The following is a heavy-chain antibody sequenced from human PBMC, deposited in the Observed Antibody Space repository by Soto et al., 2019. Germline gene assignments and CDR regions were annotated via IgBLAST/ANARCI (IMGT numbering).Heavy chain of an antibody. CDR1: GFTFRDYY. V-gene: IGHV3-11*01. J-gene: IGHJ6*02. D-gene: IGHD6-13*01. CDR3: ARNTVSAAGADYYGLDV. Sequence: QVHLVESGGDLVEPGGSLRLSCAGSGFTFRDYYMSWVRLATGQGLEWVSYMSSSGATIYYADSVKGRFTMSRDNAKNSLYLQMNSLSADDTAVYYCARNTVSAAGADYYGLDVWGQGTTVTVSS. CDR2: MSSSGATI.